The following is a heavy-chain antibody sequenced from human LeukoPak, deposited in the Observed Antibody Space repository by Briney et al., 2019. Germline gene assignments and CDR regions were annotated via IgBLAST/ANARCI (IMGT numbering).Heavy chain of an antibody. CDR1: GFTFSSYA. CDR2: ISGSGGST. D-gene: IGHD2-2*01. V-gene: IGHV3-23*01. Sequence: GGSLRLSCAASGFTFSSYAMSWVRQAPGKGREGVSAISGSGGSTYYADSVKGRFTISRDNSKNTLYLQMNSLRAEDTAVYYCASRRCSSTSCHLDYWGQGTLVTVSS. J-gene: IGHJ4*02. CDR3: ASRRCSSTSCHLDY.